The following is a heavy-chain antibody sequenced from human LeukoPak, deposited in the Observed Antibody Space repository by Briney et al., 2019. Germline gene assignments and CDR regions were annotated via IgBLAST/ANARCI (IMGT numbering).Heavy chain of an antibody. Sequence: ASVKVSCKASGYTFTGYYMHWVRQAPGQGLEWMGWINPNSGGTNYAQKFQGRVTMTRDTSISTAYMELSRLRSDDTAVYYCAKEGVPAAMIGWFNPWGKGTLVPSPQ. CDR3: AKEGVPAAMIGWFNP. CDR1: GYTFTGYY. CDR2: INPNSGGT. D-gene: IGHD2-2*01. J-gene: IGHJ5*02. V-gene: IGHV1-2*02.